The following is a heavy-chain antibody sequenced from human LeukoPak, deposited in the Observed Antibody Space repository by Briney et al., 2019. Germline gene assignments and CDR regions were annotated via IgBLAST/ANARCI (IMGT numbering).Heavy chain of an antibody. CDR3: ARDFWSGYDTGNNWFDP. V-gene: IGHV1-2*02. CDR2: INPNSGGT. D-gene: IGHD3-3*01. CDR1: GFTFTAYY. J-gene: IGHJ5*02. Sequence: ASVKVSCKASGFTFTAYYMHWVRQAPGQGLEWMGWINPNSGGTNYAQKLQGRVTMTTDTSTSTAYMELRSLRSDDTAVYYCARDFWSGYDTGNNWFDPWGQGTLVTVSS.